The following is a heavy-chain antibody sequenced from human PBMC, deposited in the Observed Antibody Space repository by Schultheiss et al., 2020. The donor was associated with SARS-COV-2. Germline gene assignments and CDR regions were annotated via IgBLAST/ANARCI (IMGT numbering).Heavy chain of an antibody. D-gene: IGHD3-22*01. Sequence: SETLSLTCTVSGGSISSYYWGWIRQPAGKGLEWIGRIYTSGSTYYNPSLKSRVTISVDTSKNQFSLKLSSVTAADTAVYYCARQEGYYYDSSGYYYWGQGTMVTVSS. J-gene: IGHJ3*01. CDR1: GGSISSYY. CDR2: IYTSGST. V-gene: IGHV4-4*07. CDR3: ARQEGYYYDSSGYYY.